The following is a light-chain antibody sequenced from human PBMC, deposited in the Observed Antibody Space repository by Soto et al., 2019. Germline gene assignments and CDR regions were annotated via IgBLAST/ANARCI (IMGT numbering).Light chain of an antibody. V-gene: IGLV4-69*01. CDR3: QTWGSVIQV. CDR1: SGHSSYA. CDR2: VDSDGSH. Sequence: QPVLTQSPSASASLGASGKLTCSLSSGHSSYAIAWHQQRPEKGPRYLTKVDSDGSHNKGDGIPDRFSGSSSGTERYLTNSSLQSEDEADYYCQTWGSVIQVFGGGTKLTVL. J-gene: IGLJ2*01.